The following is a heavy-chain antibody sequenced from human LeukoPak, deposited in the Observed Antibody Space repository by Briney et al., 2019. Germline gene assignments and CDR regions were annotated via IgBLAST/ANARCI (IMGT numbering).Heavy chain of an antibody. CDR3: ARSDSDSGYDSFFYYYYYGMDV. CDR2: ISAYNGNT. D-gene: IGHD5-12*01. CDR1: GYTFTSYG. V-gene: IGHV1-18*01. Sequence: ASVKVSCKASGYTFTSYGISWVRQAPGQVLEWMGWISAYNGNTNYAQKLQGRVTMTTDTSTSTAYMELRSLRSDDTAVYYCARSDSDSGYDSFFYYYYYGMDVWGQGTTVTVSS. J-gene: IGHJ6*02.